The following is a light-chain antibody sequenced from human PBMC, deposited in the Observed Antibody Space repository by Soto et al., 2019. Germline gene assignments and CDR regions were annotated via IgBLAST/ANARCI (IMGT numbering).Light chain of an antibody. CDR3: SSYTSSRTLV. CDR2: EVS. CDR1: SSDVGAYNY. Sequence: QSVLTQPASVSGSPGQSITISCTGTSSDVGAYNYVSWYQQRPGKAPKLMTYEVSNRPSGVSHRFSGSKSDNTASLTISGLQTDDEADYYCSSYTSSRTLVFGTGTKVTVL. V-gene: IGLV2-14*01. J-gene: IGLJ1*01.